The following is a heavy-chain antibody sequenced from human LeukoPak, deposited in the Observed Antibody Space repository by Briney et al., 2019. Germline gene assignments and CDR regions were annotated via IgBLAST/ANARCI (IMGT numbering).Heavy chain of an antibody. CDR3: TRESGAFSPFGF. J-gene: IGHJ4*02. V-gene: IGHV4-4*02. CDR2: VSLKGAT. Sequence: PSGTLSLTCAVSGGSIITTNWWSWVRQPPGKGLEWIGEVSLKGATNYSPSLEGRVSMSIDKSKNHLSLKLRSVTAADTATYYCTRESGAFSPFGFWGQGTLVTVSS. CDR1: GGSIITTNW. D-gene: IGHD1-26*01.